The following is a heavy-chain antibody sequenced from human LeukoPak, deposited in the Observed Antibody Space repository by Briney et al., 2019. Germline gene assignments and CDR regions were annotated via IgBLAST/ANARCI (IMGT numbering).Heavy chain of an antibody. V-gene: IGHV3-30*14. Sequence: GGSLRLSCAASGFTFNSYAVHWVRQAPGKGLEWVAVISYDGSISFYADSVKGRFTISRDNSKNTLYLQMNSLRAEDTAVYYCAKDSVDSSGVGYWGQGTLVTVSS. CDR2: ISYDGSIS. D-gene: IGHD3-22*01. J-gene: IGHJ4*02. CDR3: AKDSVDSSGVGY. CDR1: GFTFNSYA.